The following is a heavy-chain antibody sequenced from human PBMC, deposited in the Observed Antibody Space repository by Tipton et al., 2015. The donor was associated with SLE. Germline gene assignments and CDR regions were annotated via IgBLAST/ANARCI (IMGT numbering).Heavy chain of an antibody. CDR1: GGSISSGGYY. Sequence: TLSLTCSVSGGSISSGGYYWSWIRHHPGKGLEWIGYISYSGSTSYNPSLKSRLTISLDTSTNRFSLRLTSVTATDTALYFCARDKGRYCSGGACLYDDFDIWGQGTMVTDSS. CDR3: ARDKGRYCSGGACLYDDFDI. D-gene: IGHD2-15*01. J-gene: IGHJ3*02. V-gene: IGHV4-31*03. CDR2: ISYSGST.